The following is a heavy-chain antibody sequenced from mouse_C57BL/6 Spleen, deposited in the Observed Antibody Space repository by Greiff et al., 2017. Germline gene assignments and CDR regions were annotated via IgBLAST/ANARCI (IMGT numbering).Heavy chain of an antibody. CDR1: GYTFTSSW. D-gene: IGHD2-2*01. CDR3: ARGDYGYGYAMDY. Sequence: QVQLQQPGAELVRPGSSVKLSCKASGYTFTSSWMHWVKQRPIQGLEWIGNIDPSDSETHYNQKFKDKATFTVDNSSSTAYMQLSNLTSVDSAVYYCARGDYGYGYAMDYWGQGTSVTVSS. J-gene: IGHJ4*01. CDR2: IDPSDSET. V-gene: IGHV1-52*01.